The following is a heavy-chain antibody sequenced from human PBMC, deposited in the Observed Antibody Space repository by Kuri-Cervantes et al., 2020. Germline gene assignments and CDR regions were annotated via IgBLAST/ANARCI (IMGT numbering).Heavy chain of an antibody. CDR3: ASPYIFRGAMYRGFGY. V-gene: IGHV1-2*04. J-gene: IGHJ4*02. Sequence: ASVKVSCKASGYTFTGYYMHWVRQAPGQGLEWMGWINPNSGGTNYAQKFQGWVTMTRDTSISTAYMDRSSLRSEDTAVYYCASPYIFRGAMYRGFGYWGQGTLVTVSS. CDR1: GYTFTGYY. CDR2: INPNSGGT. D-gene: IGHD3-10*01.